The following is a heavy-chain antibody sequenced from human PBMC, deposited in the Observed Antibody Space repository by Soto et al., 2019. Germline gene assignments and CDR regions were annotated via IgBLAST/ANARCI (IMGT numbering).Heavy chain of an antibody. D-gene: IGHD6-13*01. CDR1: GFTFRSFT. CDR2: ISSNSAYI. V-gene: IGHV3-21*01. Sequence: GGSLRLSCAASGFTFRSFTMNWVRQAPGKGLEWFSTISSNSAYIYYTDALRGRFTISRDNAKNSLHLQMNSLRAEDTAVYYCPRDASRDSSARGWFAPWGPGTLVTVSS. CDR3: PRDASRDSSARGWFAP. J-gene: IGHJ5*02.